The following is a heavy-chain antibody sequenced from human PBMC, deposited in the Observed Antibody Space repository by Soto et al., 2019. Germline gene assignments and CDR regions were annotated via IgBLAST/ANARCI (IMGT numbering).Heavy chain of an antibody. CDR3: AGGGVRGVITRTRDYYGMDV. CDR2: IYPGDSDT. D-gene: IGHD3-10*01. J-gene: IGHJ6*02. V-gene: IGHV5-51*01. Sequence: GESLKISCKGSGYSFTSYWIAWVRQMPGKGLEWMEIIYPGDSDTRYSPSFQGQVTNSADKSISTAYLQWSSLKASDTAMYYCAGGGVRGVITRTRDYYGMDVWGQGTTVTVSS. CDR1: GYSFTSYW.